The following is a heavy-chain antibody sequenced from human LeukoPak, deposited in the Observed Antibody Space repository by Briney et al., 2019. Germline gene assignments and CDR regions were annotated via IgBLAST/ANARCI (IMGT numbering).Heavy chain of an antibody. D-gene: IGHD3-9*01. V-gene: IGHV1-3*01. CDR2: INAGNGNT. CDR1: GYTFTSYA. CDR3: ARGPHYDILTGYFPY. J-gene: IGHJ4*02. Sequence: GASVKVTCKASGYTFTSYAMHWVRQAPGQRLEWMGWINAGNGNTKYSQKFQGRVTITRDISASTAYMELSSLRSEDTAVYYCARGPHYDILTGYFPYWGQGTLVTVSS.